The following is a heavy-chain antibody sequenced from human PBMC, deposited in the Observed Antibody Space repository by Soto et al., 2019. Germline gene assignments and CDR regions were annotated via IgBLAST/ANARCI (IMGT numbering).Heavy chain of an antibody. V-gene: IGHV1-18*04. CDR2: ISAYNGNT. D-gene: IGHD6-13*01. J-gene: IGHJ6*02. Sequence: GASVKVSCKASGYTFTSYGISWVRQAPAQGLEWMGWISAYNGNTNYAQKLQGRVTMTTDTSTSTAYMELRSLRSDDTAVYYCARDGLGDSSSWFTYYYYGIDVWGQGTTVTVSS. CDR1: GYTFTSYG. CDR3: ARDGLGDSSSWFTYYYYGIDV.